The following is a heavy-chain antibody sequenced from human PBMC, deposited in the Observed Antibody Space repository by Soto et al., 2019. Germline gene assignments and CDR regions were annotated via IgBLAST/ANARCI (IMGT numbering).Heavy chain of an antibody. V-gene: IGHV3-21*01. J-gene: IGHJ6*03. D-gene: IGHD2-15*01. Sequence: GGSLSLSCAASGFTFSSYSMNWVRQAPGKGLEWVSSISSSSSYIYYADSVKGRFTISRDNAKNSLYLQMNSLRAEDTAVYYCARGCSGGSCYSDSNYYYYMDVWGKGTTVTVSS. CDR2: ISSSSSYI. CDR1: GFTFSSYS. CDR3: ARGCSGGSCYSDSNYYYYMDV.